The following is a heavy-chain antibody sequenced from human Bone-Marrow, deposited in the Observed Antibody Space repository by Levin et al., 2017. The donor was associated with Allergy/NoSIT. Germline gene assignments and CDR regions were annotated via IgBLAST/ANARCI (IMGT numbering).Heavy chain of an antibody. CDR1: GGSISSSSYY. CDR2: IYYSGST. D-gene: IGHD1-20*01. CDR3: ARLTALTYYFDY. J-gene: IGHJ4*02. Sequence: SQTLSLTCTVSGGSISSSSYYWGWIRQPPGKGLEWIGSIYYSGSTYYNPSLKSRVTISVDTSKNQFSLKLSSVTAADTAVYYCARLTALTYYFDYWGQGTLVTVSS. V-gene: IGHV4-39*01.